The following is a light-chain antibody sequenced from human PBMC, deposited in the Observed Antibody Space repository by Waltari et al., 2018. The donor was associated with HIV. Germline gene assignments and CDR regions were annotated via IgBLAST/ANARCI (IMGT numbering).Light chain of an antibody. CDR2: QDT. CDR3: QAWDTTPAVI. J-gene: IGLJ2*01. V-gene: IGLV3-1*01. Sequence: SYELTQPPSVSVSPGQTASISCSGDKLRNGNACWDQQKPAQSPVLVIYQDTKRPLEIPERFSGSNSGNTATLTISGTQAMDEADYYCQAWDTTPAVIFGGGTKLTVL. CDR1: KLRNGN.